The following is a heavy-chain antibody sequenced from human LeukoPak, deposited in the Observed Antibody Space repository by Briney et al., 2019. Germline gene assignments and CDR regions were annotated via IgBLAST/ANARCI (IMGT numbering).Heavy chain of an antibody. V-gene: IGHV4-38-2*01. CDR3: ARRYCSSTSCQIDY. J-gene: IGHJ4*02. CDR1: GYSISSGYY. CDR2: IYHSGST. D-gene: IGHD2-2*01. Sequence: KPSETLSLTCAVSGYSISSGYYWGWIRQPPGKGLEWIGSIYHSGSTYYNPSLKSRVTISVDTSKNQFSLKLSSVTAADTAVYYCARRYCSSTSCQIDYWGQGTLVTVS.